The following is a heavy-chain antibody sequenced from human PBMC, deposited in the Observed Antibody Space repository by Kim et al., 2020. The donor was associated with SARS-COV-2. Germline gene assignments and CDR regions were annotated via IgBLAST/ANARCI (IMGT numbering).Heavy chain of an antibody. V-gene: IGHV1-69*13. Sequence: SVKVSCKASGGTFSSYAISWVRQAPGQGLEWMGGIIPIFGTANYAQKFQGRVTITADESTSTAYMELSSLRSEDTAVYYCARDPLPNDIAAVIYYYYGMDVWGQGTTVTVSS. CDR3: ARDPLPNDIAAVIYYYYGMDV. CDR2: IIPIFGTA. J-gene: IGHJ6*02. D-gene: IGHD6-13*01. CDR1: GGTFSSYA.